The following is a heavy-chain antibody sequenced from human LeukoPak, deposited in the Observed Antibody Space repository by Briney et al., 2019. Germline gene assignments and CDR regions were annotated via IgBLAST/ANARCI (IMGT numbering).Heavy chain of an antibody. CDR2: ISYDGSNK. D-gene: IGHD5-24*01. CDR3: ARSRRDGYNLYYYYGLDV. Sequence: GRSLRLSCAASGFTFSSYAMHWVRQAPGKGLEWVAVISYDGSNKYYADSVKGRFTISRDISKNTLYLQMNSLRTEDTAVYYCARSRRDGYNLYYYYGLDVWGQGTTVTVSS. V-gene: IGHV3-30*04. CDR1: GFTFSSYA. J-gene: IGHJ6*02.